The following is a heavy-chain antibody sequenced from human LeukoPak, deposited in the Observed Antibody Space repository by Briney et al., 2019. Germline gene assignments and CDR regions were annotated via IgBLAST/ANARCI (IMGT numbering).Heavy chain of an antibody. CDR3: AKGHYDNSSEEYFDY. CDR2: ISGRGGST. Sequence: GGSPRLSRAASGFTFTSYAMSWVRHAPGRGLEWVSTISGRGGSTYYADSVKGRFSIYRDTSKNSLYLKMNSLSGEDTAVYYCAKGHYDNSSEEYFDYWGQGGQVTVSS. J-gene: IGHJ4*02. CDR1: GFTFTSYA. D-gene: IGHD3-22*01. V-gene: IGHV3-23*01.